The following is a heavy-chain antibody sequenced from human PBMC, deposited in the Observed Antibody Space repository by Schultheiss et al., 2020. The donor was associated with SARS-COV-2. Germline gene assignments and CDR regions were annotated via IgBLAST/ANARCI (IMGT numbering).Heavy chain of an antibody. D-gene: IGHD1-26*01. CDR3: ATGVAATYYFDY. CDR1: GYTFTSYG. J-gene: IGHJ4*02. V-gene: IGHV1-18*01. Sequence: GESLKISCKASGYTFTSYGIAWVRQAPGQGLEWMGWISAYNANTIYAQKLQGRVTLTTDTSTSTACMELRGLRSDDTAVYYCATGVAATYYFDYWGQGTLVTVSS. CDR2: ISAYNANT.